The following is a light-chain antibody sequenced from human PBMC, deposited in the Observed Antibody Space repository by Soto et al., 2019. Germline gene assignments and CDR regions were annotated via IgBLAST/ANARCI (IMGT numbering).Light chain of an antibody. CDR3: SSYTTSSTLYV. CDR2: QVS. CDR1: SSDVGNHNY. V-gene: IGLV2-14*01. Sequence: QSVLTQPASVSGSPGQSITISCTGTSSDVGNHNYVSWYQQHPGKAPQLMIFQVSNRASGVSNRFSGSKSGDTASLTISGLQAEDEADYYCSSYTTSSTLYVFGTGTKVTVL. J-gene: IGLJ1*01.